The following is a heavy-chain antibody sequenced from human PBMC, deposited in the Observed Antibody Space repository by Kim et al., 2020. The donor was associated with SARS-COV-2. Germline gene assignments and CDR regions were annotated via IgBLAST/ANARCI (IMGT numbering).Heavy chain of an antibody. CDR2: IYPGDSYS. V-gene: IGHV5-51*01. J-gene: IGHJ6*02. CDR1: GYRFITYW. D-gene: IGHD4-17*01. CDR3: ARLSGYGASSFYNYAMDV. Sequence: GESLKISCKGSGYRFITYWIGWVRQMPGKGLEWMGIIYPGDSYSRYSPSFQGQVTISADKSISTAYLQWSSLKASDTAMYYCARLSGYGASSFYNYAMDVWGQGTTVSVSS.